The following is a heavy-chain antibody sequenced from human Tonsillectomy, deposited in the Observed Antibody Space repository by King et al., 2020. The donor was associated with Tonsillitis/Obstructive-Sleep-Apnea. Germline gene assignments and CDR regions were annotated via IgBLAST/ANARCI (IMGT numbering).Heavy chain of an antibody. CDR2: INPSGGST. J-gene: IGHJ6*03. CDR3: ARAPYRYYHYMDV. V-gene: IGHV1-46*01. D-gene: IGHD3-16*02. Sequence: QLVQSGAEVKKPGASVKVSCKASGYTFTTYSMHWVRQAPGQGLEWMGVINPSGGSTSYAQKFHGRVTMTRDTSPTTVYMELSSLRSEDTAVYYCARAPYRYYHYMDVWGKGTTVTVSS. CDR1: GYTFTTYS.